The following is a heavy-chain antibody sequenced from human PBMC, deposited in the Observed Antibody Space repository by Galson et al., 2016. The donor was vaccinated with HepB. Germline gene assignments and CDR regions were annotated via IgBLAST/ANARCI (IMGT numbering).Heavy chain of an antibody. D-gene: IGHD3-9*01. J-gene: IGHJ4*02. CDR2: ISSDGGHTT. V-gene: IGHV3-23*01. CDR3: AKVMGDWLFDS. CDR1: GFTFSSYA. Sequence: SLRLSCAASGFTFSSYAMTWVRQAPGKGLEWVSAISSDGGHTTYYTESVKGRFTISRDDPKNTLYLQMSSLRAEDTAVYSCAKVMGDWLFDSWGQGTLVTVSS.